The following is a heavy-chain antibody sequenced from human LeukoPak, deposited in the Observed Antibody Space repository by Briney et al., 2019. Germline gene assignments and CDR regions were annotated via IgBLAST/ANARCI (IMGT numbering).Heavy chain of an antibody. CDR3: ARHGYCSGGSCYSGWRYYYYYYMDV. J-gene: IGHJ6*03. V-gene: IGHV4-34*01. Sequence: PSETLSLTCAVYGGSFSGYYWSWIRQPPGKGLEWIGEINHSGSTNYNPSLKSRVTISVDTSKNQFSLKLSSVTAADTAVYYCARHGYCSGGSCYSGWRYYYYYYMDVWGKGTTVTISS. CDR1: GGSFSGYY. CDR2: INHSGST. D-gene: IGHD2-15*01.